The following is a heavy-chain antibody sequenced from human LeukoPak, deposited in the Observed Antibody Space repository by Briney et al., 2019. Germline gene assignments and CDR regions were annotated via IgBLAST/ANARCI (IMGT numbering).Heavy chain of an antibody. CDR2: IYYSGST. J-gene: IGHJ4*02. V-gene: IGHV4-39*07. CDR3: ARVGAWIQLGYFDY. Sequence: SETLSLTCTVSGGSISSSSYYWGWIRQPPGKGLEWIGSIYYSGSTYYNPSLKSRVTISVDTSKNQFSLQLSSETATDTAVYYCARVGAWIQLGYFDYWGQGTLVTVSS. D-gene: IGHD5-18*01. CDR1: GGSISSSSYY.